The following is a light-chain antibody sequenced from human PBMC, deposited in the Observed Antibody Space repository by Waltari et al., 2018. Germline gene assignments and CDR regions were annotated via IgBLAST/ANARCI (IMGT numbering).Light chain of an antibody. Sequence: DIQMTQSPSSLSASVADRVTITCRTSQSINNFLNWYQKTPGKAPKLLIYAASNLHSGVPSRFSGSGSGTEFTLTISSLQPEDFATYFCQQSHSIPLTFGGGTKVEI. V-gene: IGKV1-39*01. J-gene: IGKJ4*01. CDR2: AAS. CDR3: QQSHSIPLT. CDR1: QSINNF.